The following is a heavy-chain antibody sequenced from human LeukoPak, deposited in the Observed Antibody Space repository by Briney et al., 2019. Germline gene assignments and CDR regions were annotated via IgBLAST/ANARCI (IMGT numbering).Heavy chain of an antibody. CDR1: GFTFSSYA. D-gene: IGHD3-10*01. CDR2: ISGSGGST. V-gene: IGHV3-23*01. CDR3: AKGGDHYGSGSYIDY. Sequence: GGSLRLSCAASGFTFSSYAMSWVRQAPGKGLEWVSAISGSGGSTYYADSVKGRFTISRDNSKNTLYLQMNSLRAEDTAVYYCAKGGDHYGSGSYIDYWGQGALVTVSS. J-gene: IGHJ4*02.